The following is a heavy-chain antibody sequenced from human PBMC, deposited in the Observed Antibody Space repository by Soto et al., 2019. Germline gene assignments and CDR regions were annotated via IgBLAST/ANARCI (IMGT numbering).Heavy chain of an antibody. Sequence: QVQLVESGGGVVQPGRSLRLSCAGSGFTFTTYALYWVRQAPGKGLEWVALISNDGGNEYYADSVKGRFTISRDNSKSTLSLQMNSLRAEDTAVYFCARDSDSSGYYYKWSLDYWGLGTLVTVSS. CDR3: ARDSDSSGYYYKWSLDY. V-gene: IGHV3-30-3*01. J-gene: IGHJ4*02. D-gene: IGHD3-22*01. CDR2: ISNDGGNE. CDR1: GFTFTTYA.